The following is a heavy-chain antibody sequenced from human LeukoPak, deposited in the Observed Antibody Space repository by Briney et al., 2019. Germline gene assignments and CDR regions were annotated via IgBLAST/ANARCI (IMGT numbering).Heavy chain of an antibody. J-gene: IGHJ6*02. Sequence: GGSLRLSCAASGFTVSSNYMSWVRQAPGKGLEWVSVINSGGSTYYADSVKGRFTISRDNSKNTLYLQMNSLRAEDTAVYYCARDEGIAAAQRGYGMDVWGQGTTVTVSS. CDR2: INSGGST. V-gene: IGHV3-53*01. CDR3: ARDEGIAAAQRGYGMDV. CDR1: GFTVSSNY. D-gene: IGHD6-13*01.